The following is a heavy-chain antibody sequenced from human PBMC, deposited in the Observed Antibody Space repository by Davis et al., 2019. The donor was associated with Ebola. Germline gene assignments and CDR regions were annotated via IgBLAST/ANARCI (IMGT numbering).Heavy chain of an antibody. CDR3: AKDPGGHTGESDY. Sequence: GGSLRLSCVVSGLTFSRYGMHWVRQTPGKGLEWVAFIWFDGGNAHYIDSVKGRFTISRDNSKNTLYLQMNSLRPEDTSIYYCAKDPGGHTGESDYWGQGTLVIVSS. V-gene: IGHV3-30*02. CDR2: IWFDGGNA. J-gene: IGHJ4*02. D-gene: IGHD2-8*02. CDR1: GLTFSRYG.